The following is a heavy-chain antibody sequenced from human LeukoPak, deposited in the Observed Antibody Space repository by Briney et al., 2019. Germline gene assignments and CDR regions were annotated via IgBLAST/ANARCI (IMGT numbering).Heavy chain of an antibody. V-gene: IGHV3-43*02. CDR2: KADGSGT. D-gene: IGHD2/OR15-2a*01. J-gene: IGHJ6*02. Sequence: GGSLRLSCAASGFTIGPYAMYWVRQGPGRGLEWVSVKADGSGTFYADSVRGRFTTSRDNIKNSLYLQMNSLTSEDTALYYCATWAFYHNLDVWGQGTTVSVSS. CDR1: GFTIGPYA. CDR3: ATWAFYHNLDV.